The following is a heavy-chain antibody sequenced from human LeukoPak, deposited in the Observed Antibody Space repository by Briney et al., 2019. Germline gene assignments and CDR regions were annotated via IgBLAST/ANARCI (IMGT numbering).Heavy chain of an antibody. CDR2: ISGSGGST. CDR3: AKYYYDGGAYSFDY. CDR1: GFTFSSYA. J-gene: IGHJ4*02. D-gene: IGHD3-22*01. V-gene: IGHV3-23*01. Sequence: PGGSLRLSCAASGFTFSSYAMSWVRQAPGKGLEWVSSISGSGGSTYYADSVKGRFTISRDNSKNTLYLQMNSLRAEDTAVYYCAKYYYDGGAYSFDYWGQGTLVTVSS.